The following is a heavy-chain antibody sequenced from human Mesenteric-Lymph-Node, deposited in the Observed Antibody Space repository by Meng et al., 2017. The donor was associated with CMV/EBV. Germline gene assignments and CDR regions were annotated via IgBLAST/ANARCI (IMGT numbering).Heavy chain of an antibody. D-gene: IGHD3-10*01. CDR2: INAGDSDT. CDR1: GYTFTTYA. J-gene: IGHJ4*02. V-gene: IGHV1-3*01. Sequence: VKVSCKASGYTFTTYALHWVRQAPGQRLECMGWINAGDSDTKYSQKFQGRVTFTRDTSASTAYMELSSLRSEDTAVYYCARGSYYPYWGQGTLVTVSS. CDR3: ARGSYYPY.